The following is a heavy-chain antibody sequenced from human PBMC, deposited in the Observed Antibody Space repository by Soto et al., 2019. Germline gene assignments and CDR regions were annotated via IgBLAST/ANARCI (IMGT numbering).Heavy chain of an antibody. CDR2: INHSGST. Sequence: PSETLSLTCAVYGGSLRGYYWSWIRQSPGMALEWIGEINHSGSTNYNPSLKSRVTISLDTSKNHISLKVMSVIVADTAVFYCARGGAVAGTFDYWGQGTQVTVSS. V-gene: IGHV4-34*01. J-gene: IGHJ4*02. CDR3: ARGGAVAGTFDY. D-gene: IGHD6-19*01. CDR1: GGSLRGYY.